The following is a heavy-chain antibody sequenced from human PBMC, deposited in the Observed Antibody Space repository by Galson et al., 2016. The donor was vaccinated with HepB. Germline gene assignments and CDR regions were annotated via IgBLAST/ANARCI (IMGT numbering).Heavy chain of an antibody. CDR3: ARLGFDLSTGSPPGWFDP. J-gene: IGHJ5*02. V-gene: IGHV5-51*01. CDR2: IFPDDSDS. D-gene: IGHD3-9*01. CDR1: GYSFSNYW. Sequence: QSGAEVKKPGESLKISCKGSGYSFSNYWIVWVRQMPGKGLEWMGIIFPDDSDSKYSPSFEGHVTISADKSINTVYLQWTSLRASDTAMYYCARLGFDLSTGSPPGWFDPGGQGTLVTVSS.